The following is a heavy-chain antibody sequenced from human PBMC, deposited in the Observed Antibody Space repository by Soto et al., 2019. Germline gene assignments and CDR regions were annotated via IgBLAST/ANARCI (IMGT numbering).Heavy chain of an antibody. CDR2: IYRTGST. CDR1: GGSFTSNNW. J-gene: IGHJ4*02. Sequence: SETLSLTCAVSGGSFTSNNWWTWVRQPPGQGLEWIGEIYRTGSTNYNPPLKSRVTISLDKSENQFSLKVTSLTAADTAVYYCASRDPGTSVDYWGQGTLVTVSS. CDR3: ASRDPGTSVDY. D-gene: IGHD1-7*01. V-gene: IGHV4-4*02.